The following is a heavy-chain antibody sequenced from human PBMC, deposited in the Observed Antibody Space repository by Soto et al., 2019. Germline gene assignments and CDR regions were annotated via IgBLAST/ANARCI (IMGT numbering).Heavy chain of an antibody. D-gene: IGHD1-1*01. V-gene: IGHV3-30-3*01. Sequence: QVQLVESGGGVVQPGRSLRLSCAASGFTFSSYAMHWVRQAPGKGLEWVAVISYDGSNKYYADSVKGRFTISRDNSKNTLYLQMXXXXXXDTXXYXXXXXXXXXXXXXPLEAAMPDYWGQGTLVTVSS. CDR3: XXXXXXXXXXXPLEAAMPDY. CDR2: ISYDGSNK. J-gene: IGHJ4*02. CDR1: GFTFSSYA.